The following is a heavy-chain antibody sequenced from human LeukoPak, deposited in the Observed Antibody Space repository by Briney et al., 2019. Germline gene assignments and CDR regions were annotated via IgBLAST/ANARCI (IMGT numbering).Heavy chain of an antibody. CDR3: ATMQVVEGVDWFDP. V-gene: IGHV3-30*02. CDR1: GFIFSNHG. CDR2: IRYDESNK. J-gene: IGHJ5*02. Sequence: GGSLRLSCAASGFIFSNHGMHWVRQAPGKGLEWVAFIRYDESNKFYADSVKGRFTISRDNSKNILFLQMNSLRAEDTAVYYCATMQVVEGVDWFDPWGEGTLVTVSS. D-gene: IGHD2-15*01.